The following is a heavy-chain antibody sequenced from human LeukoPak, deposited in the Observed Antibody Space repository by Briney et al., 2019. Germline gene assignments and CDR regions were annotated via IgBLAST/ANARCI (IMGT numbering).Heavy chain of an antibody. V-gene: IGHV4-39*01. Sequence: PSETLSLTCTVSGGFITGSTYYWGWIRQPPGKGLEWIVSVIHSVTTYYNPSLRSRVIVSMDTSKKQFSLRLSSVTAADTAVYYCARHDYDSSGHRRDYYFDYWSQGTLVTVSS. CDR1: GGFITGSTYY. J-gene: IGHJ4*02. CDR2: VIHSVTT. CDR3: ARHDYDSSGHRRDYYFDY. D-gene: IGHD3-22*01.